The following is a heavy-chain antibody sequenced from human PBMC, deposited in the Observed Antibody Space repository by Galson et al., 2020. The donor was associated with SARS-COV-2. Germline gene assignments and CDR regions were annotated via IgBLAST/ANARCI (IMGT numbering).Heavy chain of an antibody. CDR2: IYYSGST. CDR3: ARAKRITIFGVVNWFDP. J-gene: IGHJ5*02. D-gene: IGHD3-3*01. CDR1: GGSISSGDYY. V-gene: IGHV4-30-4*01. Sequence: TLSLTCTVSGGSISSGDYYWSWIRQPPGKGLEWIGYIYYSGSTYYNLSLKSRVTISVDTSKNQFSLKLSSVTAADTAVYYCARAKRITIFGVVNWFDPWGQGTLVTVSS.